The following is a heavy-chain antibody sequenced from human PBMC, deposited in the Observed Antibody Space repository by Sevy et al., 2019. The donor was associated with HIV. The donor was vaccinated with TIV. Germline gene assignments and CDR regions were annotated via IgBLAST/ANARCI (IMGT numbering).Heavy chain of an antibody. V-gene: IGHV1-69*06. Sequence: ASVKVSCKASGGTFSSYAISWVQQAPGQGLEWMGGIIPIFGTANYAQKFQGRVTITADKSTSTAYMELSSLRSEDTAGYYCARVLLYCSGGSCYGGCFDYWGQGTLVTVSS. CDR2: IIPIFGTA. J-gene: IGHJ4*02. CDR3: ARVLLYCSGGSCYGGCFDY. CDR1: GGTFSSYA. D-gene: IGHD2-15*01.